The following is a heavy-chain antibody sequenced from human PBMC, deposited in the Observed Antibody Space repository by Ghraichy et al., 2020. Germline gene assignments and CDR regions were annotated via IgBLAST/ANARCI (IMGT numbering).Heavy chain of an antibody. CDR2: IYYSGNA. D-gene: IGHD2-2*02. CDR3: ARKEKGYCSSVSCNIDF. Sequence: SETLSLTCTVSGGSISNSGYYWGWIRQPPGKGLEWIGSIYYSGNAYYNPSLKSRVTMFVDTSKNQFSLRLSSVAAADTAVYYCARKEKGYCSSVSCNIDFWGQGTLVTVS. J-gene: IGHJ4*02. CDR1: GGSISNSGYY. V-gene: IGHV4-39*01.